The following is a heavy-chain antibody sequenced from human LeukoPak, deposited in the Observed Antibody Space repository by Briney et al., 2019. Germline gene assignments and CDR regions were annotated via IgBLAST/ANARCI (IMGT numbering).Heavy chain of an antibody. CDR3: ARTLGEDTATWFDP. D-gene: IGHD5-18*01. J-gene: IGHJ5*02. CDR1: GGSISSYY. Sequence: PSETLSLTCTVSGGSISSYYWSWIRQPPGKGLEWIGYIYYSGSTNYNPSLKSRVTISVDTSKNQFSLKLSSVTAADTAVYYCARTLGEDTATWFDPWGQGTLVTVSS. V-gene: IGHV4-59*01. CDR2: IYYSGST.